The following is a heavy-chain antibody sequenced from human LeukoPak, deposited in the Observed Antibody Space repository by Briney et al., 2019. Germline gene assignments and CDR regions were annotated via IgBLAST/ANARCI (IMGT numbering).Heavy chain of an antibody. CDR2: IYHSGST. CDR3: ARGQGDYFDY. CDR1: GDSISNYY. J-gene: IGHJ4*02. Sequence: SETLSLTCTVSGDSISNYYWSWIRQPAGKGLEWIGYIYHSGSTNYNPSLKSRVTISIDTSKNQFSLRLSSVTAADTAVYYCARGQGDYFDYWGQGTLVTVSS. V-gene: IGHV4-59*08.